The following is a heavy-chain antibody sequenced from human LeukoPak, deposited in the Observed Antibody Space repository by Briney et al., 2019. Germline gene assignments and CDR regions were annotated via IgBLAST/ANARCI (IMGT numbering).Heavy chain of an antibody. V-gene: IGHV4-4*07. CDR3: ARELYSSSWSAYNWFDP. CDR2: IYTSGST. D-gene: IGHD6-13*01. CDR1: GGSISSYY. J-gene: IGHJ5*02. Sequence: SETLSLTCTVSGGSISSYYWSCIRQPAGKGLEWIGRIYTSGSTNYNPSLKSRVTMSVDTSKNQFSLKLSSVTAADTAVYYCARELYSSSWSAYNWFDPWGQGTLVTVSS.